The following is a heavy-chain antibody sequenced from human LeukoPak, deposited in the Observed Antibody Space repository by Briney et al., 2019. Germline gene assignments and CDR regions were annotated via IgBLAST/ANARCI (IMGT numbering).Heavy chain of an antibody. Sequence: PSETLSLTCTVSGGSISSYYWSWIRQPAGKGLEWIGRIYTSGSTNYNPSLKSRVTMSVDTSKNQFSLKLSSVTAADTAVYYCARDRITMVRGEGYFDYWGQGTLVTVSS. CDR3: ARDRITMVRGEGYFDY. V-gene: IGHV4-4*07. CDR2: IYTSGST. J-gene: IGHJ4*02. D-gene: IGHD3-10*01. CDR1: GGSISSYY.